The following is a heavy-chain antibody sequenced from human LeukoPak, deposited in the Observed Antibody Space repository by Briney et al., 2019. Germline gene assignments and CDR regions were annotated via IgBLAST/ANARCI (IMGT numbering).Heavy chain of an antibody. J-gene: IGHJ4*02. D-gene: IGHD5-18*01. CDR2: ISGSGGST. CDR1: GFTFSSYA. V-gene: IGHV3-23*01. Sequence: GGSLRLSCAASGFTFSSYAMSWVRQAPGKGLEWVSAISGSGGSTYYADSVKGRFTISRDNSKNTLYLQMNSLRAEGTAVYYCAKDPEGGYSYGYSFDYWGQGTLVTVSS. CDR3: AKDPEGGYSYGYSFDY.